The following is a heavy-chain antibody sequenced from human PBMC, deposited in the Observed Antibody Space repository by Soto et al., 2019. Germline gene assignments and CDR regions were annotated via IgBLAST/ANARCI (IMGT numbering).Heavy chain of an antibody. D-gene: IGHD3-10*01. V-gene: IGHV3-23*01. CDR1: GFTFSSYA. CDR3: AKSMAGEDRSSYYYYGMDL. J-gene: IGHJ6*02. Sequence: GGSLRLSCAASGFTFSSYAMSWVRQAPGKGLEWVSAISGSGGSTYYADSVKGRFTISRDNSKNTLYLQMNSLRAEDTAVYYSAKSMAGEDRSSYYYYGMDLWGQGTTVTVSS. CDR2: ISGSGGST.